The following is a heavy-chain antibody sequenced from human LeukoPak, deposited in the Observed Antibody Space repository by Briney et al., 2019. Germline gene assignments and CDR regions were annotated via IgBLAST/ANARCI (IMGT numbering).Heavy chain of an antibody. CDR2: ISGSGGST. J-gene: IGHJ6*02. Sequence: GGSLRLSCAASGFTFSSYAMSWVRQAPGKGLEWVSAISGSGGSTYYADSVKGRFTISRDNSKNTLYLQMNSLRAEDTAVYYCAKGGYGSGKIYYYYYYGMDVWGQGTTVTVSS. D-gene: IGHD3-10*01. V-gene: IGHV3-23*01. CDR1: GFTFSSYA. CDR3: AKGGYGSGKIYYYYYYGMDV.